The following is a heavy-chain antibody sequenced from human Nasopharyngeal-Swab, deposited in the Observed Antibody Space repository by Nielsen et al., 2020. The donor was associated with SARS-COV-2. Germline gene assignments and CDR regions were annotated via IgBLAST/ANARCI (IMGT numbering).Heavy chain of an antibody. D-gene: IGHD2/OR15-2a*01. CDR2: VQYSGSP. V-gene: IGHV4-39*02. Sequence: PGKGLEWIGSVQYSGSPYYDPALKSRLRISIDTAKNHFSLKVDSVTAADTAVYYCARARGFLENIRYYYGMDVWGQGTTVTVSS. J-gene: IGHJ6*02. CDR3: ARARGFLENIRYYYGMDV.